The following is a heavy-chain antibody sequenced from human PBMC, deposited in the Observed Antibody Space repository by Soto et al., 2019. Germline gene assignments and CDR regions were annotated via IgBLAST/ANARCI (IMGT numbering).Heavy chain of an antibody. CDR1: GLTFSRYW. V-gene: IGHV3-7*03. Sequence: EVQLVESGGGLVQPGGSMRLSCAASGLTFSRYWMSWVRQAPGKGLEWVANIKQDGSEKSFVDSVKGRFTISRDNAKNSLYLQMNSLRAEDTAVYYCAKADAMPLNYDFWSGYYAHYYYGMDVWGQGTTVTVSS. J-gene: IGHJ6*02. CDR3: AKADAMPLNYDFWSGYYAHYYYGMDV. CDR2: IKQDGSEK. D-gene: IGHD3-3*01.